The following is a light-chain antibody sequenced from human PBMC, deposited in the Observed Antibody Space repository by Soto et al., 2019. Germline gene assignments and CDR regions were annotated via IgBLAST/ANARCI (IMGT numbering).Light chain of an antibody. Sequence: EIVLTQSPGTLSLSPGERATLSCRASQRVISSNIAWYQQRPRQAPRLLIYGASSRATGIPYRFSGSGSWTDFTLPIIRLEPEDFAVYYCQQYYDSQLTFGGGTKVEIK. CDR3: QQYYDSQLT. V-gene: IGKV3-20*01. J-gene: IGKJ4*01. CDR2: GAS. CDR1: QRVISSN.